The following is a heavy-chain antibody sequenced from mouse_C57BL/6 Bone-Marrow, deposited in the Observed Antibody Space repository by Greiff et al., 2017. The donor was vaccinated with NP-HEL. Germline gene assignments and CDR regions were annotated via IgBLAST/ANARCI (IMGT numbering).Heavy chain of an antibody. Sequence: QVHVKQSGAELAKPGASVKLSCKASGYTFTSYWMHWVKQRPGQGLEWIGYINPSSGYTKYNQKFKDKATLTADKSSSTAYMQLSSLTYEDSAVYYCARGPTVVAFDYWGQGTTLTVSS. J-gene: IGHJ2*01. V-gene: IGHV1-7*01. CDR3: ARGPTVVAFDY. D-gene: IGHD1-1*01. CDR1: GYTFTSYW. CDR2: INPSSGYT.